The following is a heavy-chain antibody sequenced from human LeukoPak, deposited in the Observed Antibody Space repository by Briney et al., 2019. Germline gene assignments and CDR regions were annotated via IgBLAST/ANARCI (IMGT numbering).Heavy chain of an antibody. Sequence: GGSLRLSCAASGFTFSDYYMSWIRQAPGKGLEWVSVIYSGSSTYYADSVKGRFTISRDNSKNTLYLQMNSLRAEDTAVYYCARDQGMITFGGVGNWFDPWGQGTLVTVSS. CDR1: GFTFSDYY. V-gene: IGHV3-53*01. CDR2: IYSGSST. CDR3: ARDQGMITFGGVGNWFDP. J-gene: IGHJ5*02. D-gene: IGHD3-16*01.